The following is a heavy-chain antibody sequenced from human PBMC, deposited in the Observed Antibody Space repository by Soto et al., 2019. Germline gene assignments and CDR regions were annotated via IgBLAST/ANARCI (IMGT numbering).Heavy chain of an antibody. CDR3: AKSTRASLGEYFDWYDFDY. CDR2: ISGSGGST. D-gene: IGHD3-9*01. J-gene: IGHJ4*02. V-gene: IGHV3-23*01. CDR1: GFTFSSYA. Sequence: EVQLLESGGGLVQPGGSLRLSCAASGFTFSSYAMSWVRQAPGKGLEWVSAISGSGGSTYYADSVKGRFTISRDNSKNTLYLTMNSLRAEDTAVYYCAKSTRASLGEYFDWYDFDYWVQGTLVTVSS.